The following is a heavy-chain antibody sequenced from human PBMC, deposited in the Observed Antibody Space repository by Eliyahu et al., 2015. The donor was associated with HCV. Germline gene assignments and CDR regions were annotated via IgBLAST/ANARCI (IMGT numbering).Heavy chain of an antibody. CDR2: ISGSGGSA. Sequence: EVQLLESGGGLVQPGGSLRXSCAASEFTLSSYAMSWVRQAPGKGLEWVSGISGSGGSAYYVDSVKGRFTISRDNSKNTLYLLMNSLRVEDTAVYYCATKNAGTGADYYFDYWGQGTLVTVSS. V-gene: IGHV3-23*01. CDR3: ATKNAGTGADYYFDY. CDR1: EFTLSSYA. D-gene: IGHD1-26*01. J-gene: IGHJ4*02.